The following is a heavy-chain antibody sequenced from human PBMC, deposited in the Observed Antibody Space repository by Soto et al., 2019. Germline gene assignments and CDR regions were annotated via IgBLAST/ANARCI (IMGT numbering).Heavy chain of an antibody. CDR1: GFTFSSYA. CDR2: ISYDGSNK. V-gene: IGHV3-30-3*01. Sequence: QVQLVESGGGVVQPGRSLRLSCAASGFTFSSYAMHWVRQAPGKGLEWVAVISYDGSNKYYADSVKGRFTISRDNSKNTLYLQMNSLRAEDTDVYYCARLGYCSGGSYAGGWFDSWGQGTLVTVYS. CDR3: ARLGYCSGGSYAGGWFDS. D-gene: IGHD2-15*01. J-gene: IGHJ5*01.